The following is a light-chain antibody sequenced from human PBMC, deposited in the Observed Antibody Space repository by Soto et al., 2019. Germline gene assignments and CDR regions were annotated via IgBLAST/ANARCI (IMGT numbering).Light chain of an antibody. Sequence: DIVMPQSPLSLPVTPGEPASISCRSSQSLLHSNGYNYLDWYLQRPGQSPQLLIYLGSIRASGVSDRFSGTGSGTDLTLKITRVEAADVGVCYCMQALYTSATFGQENKLAVK. CDR2: LGS. CDR3: MQALYTSAT. CDR1: QSLLHSNGYNY. V-gene: IGKV2-28*01. J-gene: IGKJ2*01.